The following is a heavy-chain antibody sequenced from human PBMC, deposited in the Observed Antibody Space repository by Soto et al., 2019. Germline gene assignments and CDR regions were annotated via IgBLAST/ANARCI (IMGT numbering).Heavy chain of an antibody. CDR3: ARGSGADSLDI. Sequence: QVQLVQSGAEVKKPGSSVKVSCKVSGGTFNIRWVRQAPGQGLEWMGGINPVIDPANDARKFQGRVVISADRAPNIVYMEMMSLKLEATAVYYCARGSGADSLDIWGQGTMVTVSS. D-gene: IGHD7-27*01. J-gene: IGHJ3*02. CDR1: GGTFN. CDR2: INPVIDPA. V-gene: IGHV1-69*06.